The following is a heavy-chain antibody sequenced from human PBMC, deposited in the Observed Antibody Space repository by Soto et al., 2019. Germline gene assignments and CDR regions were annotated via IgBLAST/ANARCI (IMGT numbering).Heavy chain of an antibody. V-gene: IGHV6-1*01. CDR3: VREWTYSNTDWFDP. CDR1: GDSVSGNRVV. J-gene: IGHJ5*02. CDR2: TYYRSKWYN. Sequence: SLTCAIYGDSVSGNRVVWNWIRHSPSRGLEWLGRTYYRSKWYNDYAVFVKSRIIINPDTSKNQFSLQLKSVTPEDTAVYYCVREWTYSNTDWFDPWGQGTMVT. D-gene: IGHD1-26*01.